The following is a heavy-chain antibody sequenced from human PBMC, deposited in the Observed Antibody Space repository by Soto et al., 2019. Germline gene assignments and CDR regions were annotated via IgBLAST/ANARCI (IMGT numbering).Heavy chain of an antibody. CDR1: GFTFSSYE. CDR3: SGDGGNYDAFDI. Sequence: LSLTCAASGFTFSSYEMNWVRQAPGKGLEWVSYISSSGSTIYYADSVKGRFTISRDNAKNSLYLQMNSLRAEDTAVYYCSGDGGNYDAFDIWGQGTMVTVSS. V-gene: IGHV3-48*03. D-gene: IGHD2-21*02. CDR2: ISSSGSTI. J-gene: IGHJ3*02.